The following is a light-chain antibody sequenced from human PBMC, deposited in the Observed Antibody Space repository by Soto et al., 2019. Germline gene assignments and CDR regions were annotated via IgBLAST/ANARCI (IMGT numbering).Light chain of an antibody. CDR2: KES. V-gene: IGKV1-5*03. Sequence: DIQMTQSPSTLSASVGDRVTITCRAIQSISSWLAWYQQKPGKAPKLLIYKESSLESGVPSRFSGSGSGTEFTLTIRSLQADDFATYYCQQYHSYSFTFGPGTKVDI. CDR3: QQYHSYSFT. CDR1: QSISSW. J-gene: IGKJ3*01.